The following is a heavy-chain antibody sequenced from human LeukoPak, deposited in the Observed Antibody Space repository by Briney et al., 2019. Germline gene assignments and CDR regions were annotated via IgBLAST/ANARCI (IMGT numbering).Heavy chain of an antibody. CDR1: GFTFSRYW. CDR2: INRDGSST. Sequence: GGSLRLSCTASGFTFSRYWMHWVRQDPGKGLVWVSRINRDGSSTTYADSVKGRFTISRDNAKNTLYLQMISLRAEDTAVYHCVRGSTSDWYPADYWGQGTLVTVSS. D-gene: IGHD6-19*01. J-gene: IGHJ4*02. V-gene: IGHV3-74*01. CDR3: VRGSTSDWYPADY.